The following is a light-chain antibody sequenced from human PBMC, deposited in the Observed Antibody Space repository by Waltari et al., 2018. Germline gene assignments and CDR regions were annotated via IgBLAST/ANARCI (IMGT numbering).Light chain of an antibody. CDR1: QMISSY. CDR3: QQSYSLPNT. Sequence: DIRMTQSPSSLSASVGDRVTITCRASQMISSYLNWYQQIPGKAPKLLIYGASSLQSGVPSRFSGSGFGTGFTLTISSLQSEDFATYYCQQSYSLPNTFGQGTKLEI. J-gene: IGKJ2*01. CDR2: GAS. V-gene: IGKV1-39*01.